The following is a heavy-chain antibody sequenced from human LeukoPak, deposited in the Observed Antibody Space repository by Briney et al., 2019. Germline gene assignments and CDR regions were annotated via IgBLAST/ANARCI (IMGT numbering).Heavy chain of an antibody. CDR1: GFTFSDYY. CDR2: ISGSSSYT. Sequence: PGGSLRLSCAASGFTFSDYYMSWIRQVPGKGLEWVSYISGSSSYTNYADSVKGRFTISRDNANNSLYQQMNSLRAEDTAVYYCTRITVVAGNTYLADYWGQGTLVTVSS. J-gene: IGHJ4*02. CDR3: TRITVVAGNTYLADY. D-gene: IGHD6-19*01. V-gene: IGHV3-11*03.